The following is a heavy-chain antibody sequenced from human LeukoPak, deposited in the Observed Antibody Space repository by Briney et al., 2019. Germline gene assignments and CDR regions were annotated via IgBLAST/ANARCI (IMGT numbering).Heavy chain of an antibody. CDR1: GYTFTNYG. CDR2: ISAYNGNT. Sequence: ASVKVSCKASGYTFTNYGISWVRQAPGQGLEWMGWISAYNGNTNYAQELLGRITMTTDTSTSTAFMELRSLRSDDTAVYYCARDQGDGGHYCSSTSCYGIFYWGQGTLVTVSS. D-gene: IGHD2-2*01. CDR3: ARDQGDGGHYCSSTSCYGIFY. J-gene: IGHJ4*02. V-gene: IGHV1-18*01.